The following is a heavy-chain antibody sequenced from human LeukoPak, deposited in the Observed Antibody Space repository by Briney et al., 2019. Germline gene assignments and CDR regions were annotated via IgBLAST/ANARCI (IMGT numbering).Heavy chain of an antibody. J-gene: IGHJ4*02. V-gene: IGHV1-2*02. CDR1: GYTFTGYY. Sequence: ASVKVSCKASGYTFTGYYMHWVRQAPGQGLEWMGWINPNSGGTSYAQKFQGRVTMTRDTSISTAYMELSRLRSDDTAVYYCARGSPYGAQGYWGQGTLVTVSS. CDR2: INPNSGGT. D-gene: IGHD4-17*01. CDR3: ARGSPYGAQGY.